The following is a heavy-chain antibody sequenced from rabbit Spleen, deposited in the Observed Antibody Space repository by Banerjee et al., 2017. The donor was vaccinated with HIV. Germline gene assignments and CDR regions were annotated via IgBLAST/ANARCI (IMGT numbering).Heavy chain of an antibody. J-gene: IGHJ4*01. CDR1: GFSFSTKA. CDR3: ARDSYGGGGYGEFNL. CDR2: IKHGSGSE. Sequence: QEQLVESGGGLVRPEGSLKLSCTASGFSFSTKAVMCWVRQAPGKGLEWIACIKHGSGSEYYASWVNGRFTISRSTSLNTVTLQMTSLTAADTATYFCARDSYGGGGYGEFNLWGPGTLVTVS. V-gene: IGHV1S47*01. D-gene: IGHD6-1*01.